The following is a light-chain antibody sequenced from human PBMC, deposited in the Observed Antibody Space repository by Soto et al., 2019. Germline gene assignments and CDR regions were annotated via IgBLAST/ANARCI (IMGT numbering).Light chain of an antibody. CDR2: LNSDGSH. CDR1: SGHSSYA. V-gene: IGLV4-69*01. Sequence: QLVLTQSPSASASLGASVKLTCTLSSGHSSYAIAWHQQQPEKGPRYLMKLNSDGSHSKGDGIPDRFSGSSSGAERYLTISGLQSEDEADYYCQTWGTGIVVFCGGTKLTVL. CDR3: QTWGTGIVV. J-gene: IGLJ2*01.